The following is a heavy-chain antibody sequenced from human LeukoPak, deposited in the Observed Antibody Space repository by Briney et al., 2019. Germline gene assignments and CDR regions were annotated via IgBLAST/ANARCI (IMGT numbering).Heavy chain of an antibody. CDR2: IYYSGST. Sequence: PSETLSLTCTVSGGSISSYYWSWIRQPPGKGLEWIGYIYYSGSTNYTPSLKSRVTISVDTSKNQFSLKLSSVTAADTAVYYCARGPYCDGITCQSFFDYWGQGALVTVSS. J-gene: IGHJ4*02. D-gene: IGHD2-21*01. CDR1: GGSISSYY. V-gene: IGHV4-59*08. CDR3: ARGPYCDGITCQSFFDY.